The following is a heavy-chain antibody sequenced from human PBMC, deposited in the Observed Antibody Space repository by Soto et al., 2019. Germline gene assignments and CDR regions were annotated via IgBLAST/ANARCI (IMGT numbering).Heavy chain of an antibody. Sequence: QVQLVQSGAEVKKPGASVKVSCKASGYTFTSYGISWVRQAPGQGREWMGWISAYNGNTNYAQKLQGRVTMTTDTSTSTAYMELRSLRSDDTAVYYCARDSYGDSAPVGVDWYFDLWGRGTLVTVSS. CDR1: GYTFTSYG. V-gene: IGHV1-18*01. CDR3: ARDSYGDSAPVGVDWYFDL. D-gene: IGHD4-17*01. J-gene: IGHJ2*01. CDR2: ISAYNGNT.